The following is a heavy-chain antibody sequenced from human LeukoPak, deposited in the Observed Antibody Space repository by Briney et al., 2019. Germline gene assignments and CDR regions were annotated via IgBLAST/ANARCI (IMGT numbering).Heavy chain of an antibody. D-gene: IGHD2-2*01. CDR2: ISAYNGNT. Sequence: ASVTVSCKASGYTFNIYGITWVRQAPGQGLEWMGWISAYNGNTNYAQKLQGRVIMTTDTSTSTAYMELRSLRSDDTAVYYCARDNSATSDCSSTSCYHFHYWGQGTLVTVSS. J-gene: IGHJ4*02. V-gene: IGHV1-18*04. CDR3: ARDNSATSDCSSTSCYHFHY. CDR1: GYTFNIYG.